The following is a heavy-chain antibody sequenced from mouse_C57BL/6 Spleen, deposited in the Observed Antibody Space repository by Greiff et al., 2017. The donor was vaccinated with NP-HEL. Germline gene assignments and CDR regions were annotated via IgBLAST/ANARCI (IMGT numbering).Heavy chain of an antibody. CDR3: AREGLYYGSRSWFAY. Sequence: VQLQQPGAELVKPGASVKMSCKASGYTFTSYWITWVKQRPGQGLEWIGNINPSNGGTNDNEKFKSKATLAVDKSSSTAYMQLSSLTSEDSAVYYCAREGLYYGSRSWFAYWGQGTLVTVSA. CDR1: GYTFTSYW. V-gene: IGHV1-53*01. CDR2: INPSNGGT. J-gene: IGHJ3*01. D-gene: IGHD1-1*01.